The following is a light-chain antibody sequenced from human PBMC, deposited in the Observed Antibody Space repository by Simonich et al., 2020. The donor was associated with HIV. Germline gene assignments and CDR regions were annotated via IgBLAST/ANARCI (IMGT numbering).Light chain of an antibody. V-gene: IGKV3-15*01. Sequence: EIVMTQSPATLSVSPGARPTLSCRASKSVSSNFARYQQKPGQAPRLLIYGASTRANVNPARFSGSGSGTDFTLTISRLEPEDFAVYFCQQRSNWPTFTFGPGTKVDIK. CDR3: QQRSNWPTFT. J-gene: IGKJ3*01. CDR2: GAS. CDR1: KSVSSN.